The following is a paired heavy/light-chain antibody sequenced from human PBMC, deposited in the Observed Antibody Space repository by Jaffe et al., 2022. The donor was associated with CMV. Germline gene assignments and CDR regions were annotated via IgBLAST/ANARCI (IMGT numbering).Heavy chain of an antibody. CDR2: FDPSGGAT. CDR1: GYTFTAYY. V-gene: IGHV1-46*01. D-gene: IGHD2-8*02. CDR3: AREFSNTGTCCYFDF. Sequence: QVQLVQSGAEVKEPGASVKVSCKASGYTFTAYYMHWVRQAPGQGPEYMGMFDPSGGATTYAQKFRGRVTMTKDTSTSTAYMELSGLRSEDTAVYYCAREFSNTGTCCYFDFWGQGSLVTVSS. J-gene: IGHJ4*02.
Light chain of an antibody. J-gene: IGLJ1*01. CDR1: SSDVGRYNR. V-gene: IGLV2-18*02. CDR2: EVS. CDR3: SSHATNTYV. Sequence: QSALTQPPSVSGSPGQSVTISCAGTSSDVGRYNRVSWYQQPPGTAPKLMIYEVSNRPSGVPDRFSGSKSGNTASLTISGLQAEDEAYYYCSSHATNTYVFGSGTKVTVL.